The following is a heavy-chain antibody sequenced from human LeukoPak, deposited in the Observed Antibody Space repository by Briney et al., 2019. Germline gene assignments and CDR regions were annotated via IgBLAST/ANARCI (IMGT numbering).Heavy chain of an antibody. V-gene: IGHV1-18*01. CDR2: ISAYNGNT. Sequence: GASVKVSCKASGYTFTSYGISWVRQAPGQGLEWMGWISAYNGNTNYAQKLQGRVTMTTDTSTGTAYMELRSLRSDDTAVYYCARAIVFSGSPTGIDYWGQGTLVTVSS. J-gene: IGHJ4*02. CDR3: ARAIVFSGSPTGIDY. CDR1: GYTFTSYG. D-gene: IGHD1-26*01.